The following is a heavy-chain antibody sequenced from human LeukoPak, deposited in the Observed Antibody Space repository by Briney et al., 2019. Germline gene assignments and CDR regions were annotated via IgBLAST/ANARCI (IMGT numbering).Heavy chain of an antibody. Sequence: SETLSLTCTVSGGSISNYYWTWSRQPAGKGLEWIGRIYTSGNTNYNPSLKSRVTISVDTSKNQFSLKLSSVTAADTAVYYCARRGGYYGSGSYSSYYYYGMDVWGQGTTVTVSS. D-gene: IGHD3-10*01. J-gene: IGHJ6*02. CDR3: ARRGGYYGSGSYSSYYYYGMDV. V-gene: IGHV4-4*07. CDR2: IYTSGNT. CDR1: GGSISNYY.